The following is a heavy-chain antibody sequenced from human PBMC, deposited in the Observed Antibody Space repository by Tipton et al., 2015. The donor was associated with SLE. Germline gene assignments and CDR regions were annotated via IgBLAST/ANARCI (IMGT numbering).Heavy chain of an antibody. Sequence: SLRLSCIASGFIFEDYAMHWVRQAPGKGLEWVSGISWDNVTTGYADSVKGRFTISRDNARNSLYLQMTSLRADDTALYYCAKATNYDFLTGYYRLDILRPFEVWGRGTLVTVSS. CDR3: AKATNYDFLTGYYRLDILRPFEV. D-gene: IGHD3-9*01. CDR1: GFIFEDYA. CDR2: ISWDNVTT. J-gene: IGHJ2*01. V-gene: IGHV3-9*01.